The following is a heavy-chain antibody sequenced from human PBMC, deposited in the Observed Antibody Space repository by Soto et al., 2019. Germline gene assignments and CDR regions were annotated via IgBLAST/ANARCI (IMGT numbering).Heavy chain of an antibody. CDR2: IYYSGST. Sequence: QVQLQESGPGLVKPSETLSLTCTVSGGSISSYYWSWIRQPPGKGLEWIGYIYYSGSTNYNPSLKSRVTISVDTSKNQFSLKLSSVTAADTAVYYCARLQLDYGDHDPRVYFDYWGQGTLVTVSS. J-gene: IGHJ4*02. CDR1: GGSISSYY. V-gene: IGHV4-59*01. CDR3: ARLQLDYGDHDPRVYFDY. D-gene: IGHD4-17*01.